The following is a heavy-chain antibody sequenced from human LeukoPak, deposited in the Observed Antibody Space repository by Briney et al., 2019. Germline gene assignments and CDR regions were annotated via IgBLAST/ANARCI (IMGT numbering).Heavy chain of an antibody. V-gene: IGHV1-18*01. CDR3: ARGALYYYDSSGYINFDY. J-gene: IGHJ4*02. CDR2: ISAYNGNT. CDR1: GYTFTSYG. Sequence: ASVKVSCKASGYTFTSYGISWVRQAPGQGLEWMGWISAYNGNTNYAQKLQGRVTMTTDTSMSTAYMELRSLRSDDTAVYYCARGALYYYDSSGYINFDYWGQGTLVTVSS. D-gene: IGHD3-22*01.